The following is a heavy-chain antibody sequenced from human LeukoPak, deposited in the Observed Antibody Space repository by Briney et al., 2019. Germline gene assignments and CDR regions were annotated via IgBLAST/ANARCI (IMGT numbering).Heavy chain of an antibody. CDR3: AKEVLKAFDY. Sequence: GGSLRPSCAASGLTFSGYAMSWVRQIPGKGLEWVSVISESGGSTYYADSVKGRFTISRDNSKNTLYLQMNSLRAEDTAVYYCAKEVLKAFDYWGQGTLVTVSS. CDR1: GLTFSGYA. J-gene: IGHJ4*02. V-gene: IGHV3-23*01. D-gene: IGHD3-9*01. CDR2: ISESGGST.